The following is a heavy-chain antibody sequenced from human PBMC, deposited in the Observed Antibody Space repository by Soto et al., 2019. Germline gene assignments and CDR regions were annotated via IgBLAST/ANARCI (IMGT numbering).Heavy chain of an antibody. V-gene: IGHV3-33*01. J-gene: IGHJ3*02. CDR1: GFTFSSYG. D-gene: IGHD4-17*01. Sequence: QVQLVESGGGVVQPGRSLRLSCAASGFTFSSYGMHWARQGPGKGLEWVAVIWYDGSNKVYADSVKGRFTISKDNSKNPLYLQMNSLRAEDTAVYYCARDLSGDYGALDTWGQGTMVTVSS. CDR3: ARDLSGDYGALDT. CDR2: IWYDGSNK.